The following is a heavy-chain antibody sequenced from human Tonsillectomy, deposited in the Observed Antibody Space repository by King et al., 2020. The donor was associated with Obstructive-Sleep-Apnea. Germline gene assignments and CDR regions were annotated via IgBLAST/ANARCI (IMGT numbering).Heavy chain of an antibody. Sequence: VQLQQSGRGLVKPSQTLSLTCAISGDSVSSNSAAWNWIRQSPSRGLEWLGRTYYRSKWYNDYALSVKSRIIINSDTSKNQFSLHLNSVTPEDTAVYYRARDRDGSSTSCYDYYYCGLDVWGQGTPVTVSS. CDR2: TYYRSKWYN. V-gene: IGHV6-1*01. CDR3: ARDRDGSSTSCYDYYYCGLDV. J-gene: IGHJ6*02. D-gene: IGHD2-2*01. CDR1: GDSVSSNSAA.